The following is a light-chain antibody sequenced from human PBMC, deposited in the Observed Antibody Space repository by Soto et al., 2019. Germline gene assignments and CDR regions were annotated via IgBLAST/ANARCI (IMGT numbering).Light chain of an antibody. CDR2: EVT. Sequence: QSALTQPASVSGSPGQSITISCTGTSSDVGDYNSVSWYQQQPGKAPKMIIFEVTSRPSGVSNRFSGSKSGNTASLTISGLQAEDEADYYCCSFITSTSLVVFGGGTKLTVL. CDR3: CSFITSTSLVV. J-gene: IGLJ3*02. CDR1: SSDVGDYNS. V-gene: IGLV2-14*01.